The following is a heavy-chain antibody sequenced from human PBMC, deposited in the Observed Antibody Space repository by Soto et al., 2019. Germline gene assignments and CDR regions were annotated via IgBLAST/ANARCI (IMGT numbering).Heavy chain of an antibody. D-gene: IGHD3-10*01. CDR1: CGSFSGYY. CDR2: INNSGST. V-gene: IGHV4-34*01. Sequence: WETLSLTCAVYCGSFSGYYWSWIRQPPGKGLEWIGEINNSGSTNYNPSLKSRVSISVGTSNNQFSLKLSSVTAADTAVYYCARGRGDGYNQDWYFDLWGRGTLVTVSS. CDR3: ARGRGDGYNQDWYFDL. J-gene: IGHJ2*01.